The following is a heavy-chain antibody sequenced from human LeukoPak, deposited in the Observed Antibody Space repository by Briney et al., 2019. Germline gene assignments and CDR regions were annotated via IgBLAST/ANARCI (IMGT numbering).Heavy chain of an antibody. J-gene: IGHJ4*02. D-gene: IGHD6-19*01. CDR1: GFTLSTYA. Sequence: TGGSLRLSCAASGFTLSTYAMSWVRQAPGKGLEWVSATSSGGGSTYYADSVKGRFTISRDNSKNTLYLQMNSLRAEDTAVYYCAKDQGSGYYYFDYWGQGTLVTVSS. CDR3: AKDQGSGYYYFDY. V-gene: IGHV3-23*01. CDR2: TSSGGGST.